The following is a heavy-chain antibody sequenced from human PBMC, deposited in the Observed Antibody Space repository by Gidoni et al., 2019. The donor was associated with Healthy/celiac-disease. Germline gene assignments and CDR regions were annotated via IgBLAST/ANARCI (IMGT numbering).Heavy chain of an antibody. V-gene: IGHV3-23*01. J-gene: IGHJ6*02. CDR2: ISGSGGST. D-gene: IGHD3-10*01. CDR3: AKVELPTYGMDV. CDR1: GFTFSSYA. Sequence: ELQLLESGGGLVQPGGSLSLSCASCGFTFSSYAMCWVRQAPGKGLEWVSAISGSGGSTYYAYSVKGRFTISRDNSKNTLYLQMNSLRAEDTAVYYCAKVELPTYGMDVWGQGTTVTVSS.